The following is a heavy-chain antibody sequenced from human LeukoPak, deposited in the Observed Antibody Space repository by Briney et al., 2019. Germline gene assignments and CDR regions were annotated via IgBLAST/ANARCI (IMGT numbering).Heavy chain of an antibody. V-gene: IGHV1-46*01. CDR2: INPSGGST. D-gene: IGHD4/OR15-4a*01. J-gene: IGHJ4*02. CDR1: GYTFTSYY. CDR3: ARVHDYGGHPRRYFDY. Sequence: ASVKVSCKASGYTFTSYYMHWVRQAPGQGLEWMGIINPSGGSTSYAQKCQGRVTMTRDTSTSTVYMELSSLRSEDTAVYYCARVHDYGGHPRRYFDYWGQGTLVTVSS.